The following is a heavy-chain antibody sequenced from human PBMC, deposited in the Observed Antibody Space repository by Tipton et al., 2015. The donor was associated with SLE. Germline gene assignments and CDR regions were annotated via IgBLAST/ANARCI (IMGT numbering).Heavy chain of an antibody. CDR3: AKDRFLAGGGFDF. CDR2: IYNDAST. V-gene: IGHV3-23*03. CDR1: GFTFSSYA. D-gene: IGHD1-26*01. J-gene: IGHJ4*02. Sequence: GSLRLSCAASGFTFSSYAVSWVRQAPGKGLEWISVIYNDASTRYADSVRGRFTISRDNSQNTLYLQMNSLRLEDTAVYFCAKDRFLAGGGFDFWGQGTLVTVSS.